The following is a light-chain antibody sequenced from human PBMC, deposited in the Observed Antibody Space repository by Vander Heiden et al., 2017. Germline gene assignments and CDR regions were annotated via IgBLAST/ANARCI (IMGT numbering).Light chain of an antibody. J-gene: IGKJ4*01. CDR3: QQTYTTPQT. V-gene: IGKV1-39*01. Sequence: DIQMTQSPSSLSASLGDRVTITCRTGQSIGVYLNWYQQKPGKAPNLLIYIASSLQTGVPPRFSGSGSGIDFTLTISSLQPEDSATYYCQQTYTTPQTFGGGTKVEIK. CDR1: QSIGVY. CDR2: IAS.